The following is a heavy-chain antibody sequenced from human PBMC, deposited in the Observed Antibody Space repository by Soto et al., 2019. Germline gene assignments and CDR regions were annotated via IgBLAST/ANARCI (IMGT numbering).Heavy chain of an antibody. Sequence: EVQLVESGGGLVQPGRSLRLSCAASGFTFDDYAMHWVRQAPGKGLEWVSGISWNSGSIGYADSVKGRFTISRDNAKNSLYLQMNSLRADDTALYYCAKGSSGGVYGDLDYWGQGTLVTVSS. D-gene: IGHD3-3*01. CDR3: AKGSSGGVYGDLDY. CDR1: GFTFDDYA. J-gene: IGHJ4*02. CDR2: ISWNSGSI. V-gene: IGHV3-9*01.